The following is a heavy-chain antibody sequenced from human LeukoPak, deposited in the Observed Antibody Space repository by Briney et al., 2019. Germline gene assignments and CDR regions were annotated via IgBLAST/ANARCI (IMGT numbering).Heavy chain of an antibody. CDR3: AKGKYSTGWGASVFDL. D-gene: IGHD6-19*01. CDR1: GFTFSSYA. J-gene: IGHJ3*01. CDR2: ITGSGDNT. V-gene: IGHV3-23*01. Sequence: PGGSLRLSCAASGFTFSSYAMSWVRQAPGKGLEWVSGITGSGDNTYYADSMKGRFTISRDNSKNTLHVQVNSLRAEDTAIYYCAKGKYSTGWGASVFDLWGQGTMVTVSS.